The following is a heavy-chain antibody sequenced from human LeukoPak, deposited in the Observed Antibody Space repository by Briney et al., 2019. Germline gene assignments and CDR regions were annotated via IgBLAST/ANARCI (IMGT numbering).Heavy chain of an antibody. V-gene: IGHV3-7*03. Sequence: QPGGSLRLSCAASGFTFSSYWMSWVRQAPGKGLEWVANINQDGSEKYYVDSVKGRFTVSRDNAKNSLYLQMNSLRAEDTAVYYCTKSHGYTSGWYGGYWGQGTLVTVSS. CDR1: GFTFSSYW. CDR2: INQDGSEK. CDR3: TKSHGYTSGWYGGY. J-gene: IGHJ4*02. D-gene: IGHD6-19*01.